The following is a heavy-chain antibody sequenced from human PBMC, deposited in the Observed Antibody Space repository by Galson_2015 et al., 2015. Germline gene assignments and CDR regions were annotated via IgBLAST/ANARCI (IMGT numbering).Heavy chain of an antibody. J-gene: IGHJ5*02. V-gene: IGHV4-61*02. CDR2: IYTSGST. CDR1: GGSISSGSYY. CDR3: ARGYCSGGSCYDA. Sequence: TLSLTCPVSGGSISSGSYYWSWIRPPAGKGLEWIGRIYTSGSTNYNPSLKSRVTISVDTSKNQFSLKLSSVTAADTAVYYCARGYCSGGSCYDAWGQGTLVTVSS. D-gene: IGHD2-15*01.